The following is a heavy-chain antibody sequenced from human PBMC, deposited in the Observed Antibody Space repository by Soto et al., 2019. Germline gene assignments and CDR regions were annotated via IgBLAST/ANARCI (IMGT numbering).Heavy chain of an antibody. D-gene: IGHD6-13*01. J-gene: IGHJ3*02. V-gene: IGHV3-30-3*01. CDR2: ISYDGSNK. CDR3: AIAGIAAAGTYSGAFDI. CDR1: GFTFSSYA. Sequence: QVQLVESGGGVVQPGRSLRLSCAASGFTFSSYAMHWVRQAPGKGLEWVAVISYDGSNKYYADSVKGRFTISRDNSKNTLYLQMNSMRAEDTAVYYCAIAGIAAAGTYSGAFDIWGQGTMVTVSS.